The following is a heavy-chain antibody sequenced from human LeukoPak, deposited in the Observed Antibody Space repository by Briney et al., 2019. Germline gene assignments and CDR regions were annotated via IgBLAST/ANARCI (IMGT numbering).Heavy chain of an antibody. Sequence: SETLSLTCAVSGDSISRGSYFWSWIRQPAGKGLEWIGRIYTAGSTTYNPSLKSRISISMDTSKNQFSLKLSSVTAADTAVYYCARAEVDCSSTSCYRAFHNWFDPWGQGTLVTVSS. CDR2: IYTAGST. V-gene: IGHV4-61*02. D-gene: IGHD2-2*02. J-gene: IGHJ5*02. CDR3: ARAEVDCSSTSCYRAFHNWFDP. CDR1: GDSISRGSYF.